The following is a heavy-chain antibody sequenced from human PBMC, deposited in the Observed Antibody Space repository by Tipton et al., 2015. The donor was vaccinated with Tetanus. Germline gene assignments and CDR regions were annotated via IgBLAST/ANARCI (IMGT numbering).Heavy chain of an antibody. D-gene: IGHD6-6*01. CDR1: GFTFSGYS. J-gene: IGHJ6*02. V-gene: IGHV3-21*01. CDR3: ATEYSSSSGYYYYGMDV. Sequence: SLRLSCAASGFTFSGYSMNWVRQAPGKGLEWVSSISSSSSYIYYADSVKGRFTISRDNAKNSLYLQMNSLRAEDTAVYYCATEYSSSSGYYYYGMDVWGQGTTVTVSS. CDR2: ISSSSSYI.